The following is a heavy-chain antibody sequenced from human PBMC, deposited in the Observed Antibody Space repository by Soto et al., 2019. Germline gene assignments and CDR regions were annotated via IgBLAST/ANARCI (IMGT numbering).Heavy chain of an antibody. Sequence: SETLSLTCTVSGGSISDYYWSWFRQAPGKGLDWIGYVYYSGTTNYNPSLQSRVTMSVDTSKNQFSLKLSSVTAADTAVYFCARGVLYWGQGTLVTVSS. J-gene: IGHJ4*02. CDR2: VYYSGTT. V-gene: IGHV4-59*08. D-gene: IGHD1-1*01. CDR1: GGSISDYY. CDR3: ARGVLY.